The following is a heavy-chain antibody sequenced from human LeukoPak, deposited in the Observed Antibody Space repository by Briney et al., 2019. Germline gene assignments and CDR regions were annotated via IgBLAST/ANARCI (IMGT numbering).Heavy chain of an antibody. CDR1: GGSFSGYY. J-gene: IGHJ4*02. CDR2: INHSGST. D-gene: IGHD6-13*01. Sequence: SETLSLTCAVYGGSFSGYYWGWIRQPPGKGLEWIGEINHSGSTNYDPSLKSRVTISVDTSKNQFSLKLSSVTAADTAVYYCASCAIAAPRKPFDYWGQGTLVTVSS. CDR3: ASCAIAAPRKPFDY. V-gene: IGHV4-34*01.